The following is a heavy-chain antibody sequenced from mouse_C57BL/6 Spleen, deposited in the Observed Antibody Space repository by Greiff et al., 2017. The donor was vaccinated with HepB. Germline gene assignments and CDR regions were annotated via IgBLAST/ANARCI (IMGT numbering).Heavy chain of an antibody. CDR2: INYDGSST. CDR3: ARERLGRDFDY. D-gene: IGHD4-1*01. Sequence: EVQLVESEGGLVQPGSSMKLSCTASGFTFSDYYMAWVRQVPEKGLEWVANINYDGSSTYYLDSLKSRFIISRDNAKNILYLQMSSLKSEDTATYYCARERLGRDFDYWGQGTTLTVSS. J-gene: IGHJ2*01. V-gene: IGHV5-16*01. CDR1: GFTFSDYY.